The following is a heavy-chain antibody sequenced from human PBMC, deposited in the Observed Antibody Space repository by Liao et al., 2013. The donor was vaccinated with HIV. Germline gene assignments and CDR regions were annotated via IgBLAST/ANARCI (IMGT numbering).Heavy chain of an antibody. CDR3: ARAPYYYGSGSYSNSIPFDY. V-gene: IGHV4-4*07. J-gene: IGHJ4*02. CDR1: GGSLSDYH. CDR2: VSAGGRT. Sequence: QVQLQESGPGLVRPSETLSLTCTVSGGSLSDYHWTWIRQSAGKGLQFIGRVSAGGRTNYNPSLKSRMTMSVDTSKNQFSLKLTSVTAADTAVYYCARAPYYYGSGSYSNSIPFDYWGQGTLVTVSS. D-gene: IGHD3-10*01.